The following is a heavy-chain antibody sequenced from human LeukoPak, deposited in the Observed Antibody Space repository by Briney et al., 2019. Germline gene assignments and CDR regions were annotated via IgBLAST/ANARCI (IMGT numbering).Heavy chain of an antibody. CDR3: ARDREGATGYYFDY. CDR1: GFTFSSYA. V-gene: IGHV3-30-3*01. Sequence: GGSLRLFCAASGFTFSSYAMHWVRQAPGKGLEWVAVISYDGSNKYYADSVKGRFTISRDNSKNTLYLQMNSLRAEDTAMYYCARDREGATGYYFDYWGQGTLVTVSS. CDR2: ISYDGSNK. D-gene: IGHD1-26*01. J-gene: IGHJ4*02.